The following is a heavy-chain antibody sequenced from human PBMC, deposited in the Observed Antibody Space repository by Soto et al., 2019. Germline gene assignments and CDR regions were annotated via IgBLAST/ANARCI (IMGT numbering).Heavy chain of an antibody. CDR1: GGTFSSYA. J-gene: IGHJ5*02. CDR2: IIPIFGTA. V-gene: IGHV1-69*06. D-gene: IGHD3-16*02. CDR3: ARDKGYYDYVWGSYRYLYNWFDP. Sequence: SVKVSCKASGGTFSSYAISWVRQAPGQGLEWMGGIIPIFGTANYAQKFQGRVTITADKSTSTAYMELSSLRSEDTAVYYCARDKGYYDYVWGSYRYLYNWFDPWGQVTLVTVSS.